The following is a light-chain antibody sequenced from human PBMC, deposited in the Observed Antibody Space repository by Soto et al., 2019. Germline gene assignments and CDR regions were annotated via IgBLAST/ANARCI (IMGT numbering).Light chain of an antibody. Sequence: EIVMTQSPSTLSVSPRGRATLSCRASQSVSDTLAWYQQKPGQAPRLVIYSSSARATGFRARFSGSESGTDFTLTISSLQSEDFAFYYCQPYNTWRSIRFGQGTRLEIK. CDR2: SSS. J-gene: IGKJ5*01. V-gene: IGKV3-15*01. CDR3: QPYNTWRSIR. CDR1: QSVSDT.